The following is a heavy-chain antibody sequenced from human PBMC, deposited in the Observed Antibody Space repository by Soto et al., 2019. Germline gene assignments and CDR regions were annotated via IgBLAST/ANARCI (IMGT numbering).Heavy chain of an antibody. J-gene: IGHJ6*02. D-gene: IGHD5-18*01. V-gene: IGHV1-18*01. Sequence: QVQLVQSGAEVKKPGASVKVSCKASGYTFTSYGISWVRQAPGQGLEWMGWISAYNGNTNYAQKLQGRVTMTTDTSTSTAYMELRSLRSDDTAVYYCARTPTVTAIVTLWYYYGMDVWGQGTTVTVSS. CDR1: GYTFTSYG. CDR2: ISAYNGNT. CDR3: ARTPTVTAIVTLWYYYGMDV.